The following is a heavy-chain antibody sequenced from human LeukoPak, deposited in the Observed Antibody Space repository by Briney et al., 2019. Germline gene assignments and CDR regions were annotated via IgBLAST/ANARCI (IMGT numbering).Heavy chain of an antibody. CDR2: INHSGST. D-gene: IGHD1-26*01. V-gene: IGHV4-34*01. J-gene: IGHJ3*02. Sequence: SETLSLTCAVYGGSFSGYYWSWIRKPPGKGLEWIGEINHSGSTNYNPSLKSRVTISVDTSKNQFSPKLSSVTAADTAVYYCARGGSYYARRAFDIWGQGTMVTVSS. CDR3: ARGGSYYARRAFDI. CDR1: GGSFSGYY.